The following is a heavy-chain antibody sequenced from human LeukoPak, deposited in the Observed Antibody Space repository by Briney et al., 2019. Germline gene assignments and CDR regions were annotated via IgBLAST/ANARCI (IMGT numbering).Heavy chain of an antibody. J-gene: IGHJ3*02. D-gene: IGHD1-26*01. CDR3: ARVVLGVVGTSYDAFDI. CDR2: LYSGGSP. Sequence: PGGSLRLSCAASGFSVSSNYMSWVRQAPGKGLEWVSILYSGGSPYYAESVKGRFTISRDNSKNTLFLQMNNLGAEDTAIYYCARVVLGVVGTSYDAFDIWGQGTMVTVSS. V-gene: IGHV3-66*01. CDR1: GFSVSSNY.